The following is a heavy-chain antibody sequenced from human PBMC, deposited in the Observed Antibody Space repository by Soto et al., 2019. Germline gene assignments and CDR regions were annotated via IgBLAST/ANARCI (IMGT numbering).Heavy chain of an antibody. J-gene: IGHJ6*02. D-gene: IGHD2-21*01. Sequence: QVQLQQWGAGLLKPSETLSLTCAVNGGSFSGYYWSWIRQPPGKGLEWIGEINHSGSTYYNPSLKRRITISLDTYKNQYSLKLSSVTAAGTAVYYCARGLRSGGEPRYYSYYYGMDVWGQGTTVTVS. CDR2: INHSGST. CDR1: GGSFSGYY. V-gene: IGHV4-34*01. CDR3: ARGLRSGGEPRYYSYYYGMDV.